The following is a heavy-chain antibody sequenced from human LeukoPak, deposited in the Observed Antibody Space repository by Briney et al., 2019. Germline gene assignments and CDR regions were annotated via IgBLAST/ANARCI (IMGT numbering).Heavy chain of an antibody. D-gene: IGHD2-21*01. V-gene: IGHV4-61*08. CDR1: GGSISSGDYY. CDR2: IYYSGST. Sequence: SETLSLTCTVSGGSISSGDYYWSWIRQHPGKGLEWIGYIYYSGSTNYNPSLKSRVTISIDTSKNQFSLRLNSMTAADTAVYFCARSSSAIPFDYWGQGTLVTVSS. CDR3: ARSSSAIPFDY. J-gene: IGHJ4*02.